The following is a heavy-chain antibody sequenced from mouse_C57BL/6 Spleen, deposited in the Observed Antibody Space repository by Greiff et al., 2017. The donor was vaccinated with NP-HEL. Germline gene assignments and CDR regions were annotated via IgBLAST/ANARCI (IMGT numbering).Heavy chain of an antibody. CDR2: IYPGSGST. J-gene: IGHJ1*03. CDR1: GYTFTSYW. V-gene: IGHV1-55*01. D-gene: IGHD2-5*01. Sequence: QVHVKQPGAELVKPGASVKMSCKASGYTFTSYWITWVKQRPGQGLEWIGDIYPGSGSTNYNEKFKSKATLTVDTSSSTAYMQLSSLTSEDSAVYYCARDHYSNYGYFDVWGTGTTVTVSS. CDR3: ARDHYSNYGYFDV.